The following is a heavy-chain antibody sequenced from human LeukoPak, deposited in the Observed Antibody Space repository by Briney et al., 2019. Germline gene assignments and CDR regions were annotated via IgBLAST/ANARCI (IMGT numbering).Heavy chain of an antibody. CDR3: ARGALDFDY. J-gene: IGHJ4*02. V-gene: IGHV3-48*02. CDR2: ISSSSSTI. Sequence: GGSLRLSCAASGFTISNYNMNWVRQAPGKGLEWVSYISSSSSTIYYADSVKGRFTISRDNAKNSLYLHMNSLKDEDTAVYYCARGALDFDYWGQGTLVTVSS. CDR1: GFTISNYN.